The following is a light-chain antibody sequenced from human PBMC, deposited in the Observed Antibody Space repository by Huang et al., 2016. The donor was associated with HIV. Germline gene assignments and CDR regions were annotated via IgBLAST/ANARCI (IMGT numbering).Light chain of an antibody. J-gene: IGKJ5*01. CDR2: AAS. V-gene: IGKV1-NL1*01. CDR1: QGISNS. CDR3: QQYYSTPPIT. Sequence: DIKMTKSPSPLSASVGDRGTITCLASQGISNSLAWYQQKPGKAPKLLRYAASRVKRGGPSRVSGSGSGTDYTLTISSLQPEDFATYYCQQYYSTPPITFGQGTRLEIK.